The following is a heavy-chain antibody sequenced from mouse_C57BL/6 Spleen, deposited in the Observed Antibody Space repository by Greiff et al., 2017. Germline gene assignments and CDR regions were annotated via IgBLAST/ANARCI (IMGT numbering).Heavy chain of an antibody. CDR2: IYPGNSDT. CDR3: TRKNDYYYGSSYGDYFDY. CDR1: GYTFTSYW. V-gene: IGHV1-5*01. Sequence: EVQLQQSGTVLARPGASVKMSCKTSGYTFTSYWMHWVKQRPGQGLEWIGAIYPGNSDTSYNQKFKGKAKLTAATSASTAYMELSSLTNEDSAVYDCTRKNDYYYGSSYGDYFDYWGQGTTLTVSS. D-gene: IGHD1-1*01. J-gene: IGHJ2*01.